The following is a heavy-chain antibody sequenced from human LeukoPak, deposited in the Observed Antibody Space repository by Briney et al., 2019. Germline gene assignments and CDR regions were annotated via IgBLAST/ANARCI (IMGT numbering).Heavy chain of an antibody. Sequence: ASVKVSCKASGYTFTGYYMHWVRQAPGQGLEWMGWINPNSGGTNYAQKFQGRVTMTRDTSISTAYMELSRLRSDDTAVYYCARGRTSLRFLEWLSHYYYYYYMDVWGKGTAVTVSS. V-gene: IGHV1-2*02. CDR2: INPNSGGT. CDR3: ARGRTSLRFLEWLSHYYYYYYMDV. D-gene: IGHD3-3*01. J-gene: IGHJ6*03. CDR1: GYTFTGYY.